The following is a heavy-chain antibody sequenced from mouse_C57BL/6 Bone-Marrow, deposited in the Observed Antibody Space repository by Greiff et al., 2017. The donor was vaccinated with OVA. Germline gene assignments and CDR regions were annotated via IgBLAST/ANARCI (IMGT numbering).Heavy chain of an antibody. CDR3: TNGYDLNYFDD. D-gene: IGHD2-2*01. CDR1: GYTFTSYW. CDR2: IYPGNSDT. Sequence: EVQLQQSGTVLARPGASVKMSCKTSGYTFTSYWMHWVKQRPGQGLEWIGAIYPGNSDTSYNQKFKGKAKLTAVTSASTAYMELSSLTNEDSAVYYCTNGYDLNYFDDWGQGTTRTVSS. J-gene: IGHJ2*01. V-gene: IGHV1-5*01.